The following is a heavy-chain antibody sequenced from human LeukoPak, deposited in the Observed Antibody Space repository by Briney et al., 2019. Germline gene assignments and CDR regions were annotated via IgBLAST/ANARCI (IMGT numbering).Heavy chain of an antibody. Sequence: SETLSLTCTVSGGSFSSRSNYWAWIRQPPGKGLEWIGSLYYNGDIRSNPSLKSRVTMSMDTSKNQCSLKLKSVAAADTAIYFCARGYTNGVNQEVWLDPWAREPWSSSPQ. CDR1: GGSFSSRSNY. D-gene: IGHD2-8*01. CDR3: ARGYTNGVNQEVWLDP. CDR2: LYYNGDI. J-gene: IGHJ5*02. V-gene: IGHV4-39*07.